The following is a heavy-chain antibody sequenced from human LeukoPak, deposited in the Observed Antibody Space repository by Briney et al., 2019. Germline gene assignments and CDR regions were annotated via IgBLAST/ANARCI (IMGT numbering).Heavy chain of an antibody. D-gene: IGHD3-10*01. CDR3: TIITLENDAFDI. CDR1: GGSISSYY. V-gene: IGHV4-59*08. CDR2: IYYSGST. J-gene: IGHJ3*02. Sequence: SETLSLTCTVSGGSISSYYWSWIRQPPGKGLEWIEYIYYSGSTSYNPSLKSRVTISIDTSKNQFSLKLSSVTAADTAVYYCTIITLENDAFDIWGQGTMVTVSS.